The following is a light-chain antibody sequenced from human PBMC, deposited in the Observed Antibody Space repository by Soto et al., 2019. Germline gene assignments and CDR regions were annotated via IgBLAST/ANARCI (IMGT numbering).Light chain of an antibody. CDR1: SSDVGGYSY. CDR2: DVS. J-gene: IGLJ1*01. CDR3: CSYAGAFTYV. Sequence: QSALTQPRSGSGSPGHSVTISCTGTSSDVGGYSYVSWYQQHPGKAPKLMISDVSKRPSGVPDRFSGSKFGNTASLTIYGLQAEAEADYYCCSYAGAFTYVFGSGTKVTVL. V-gene: IGLV2-11*01.